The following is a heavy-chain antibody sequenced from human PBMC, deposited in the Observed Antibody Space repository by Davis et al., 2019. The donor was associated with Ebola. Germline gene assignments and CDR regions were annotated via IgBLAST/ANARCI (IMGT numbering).Heavy chain of an antibody. V-gene: IGHV4-59*01. D-gene: IGHD3-10*01. J-gene: IGHJ5*02. CDR2: IYYSGST. CDR1: GGSISSYY. Sequence: SETLSLTCTVSGGSISSYYWSWIRQPPGKGLEWIGYIYYSGSTNYNPSLKSLVTISVDTSKNQFSLKLSSVTAADTAVYYCARAGPWFGELLFVGWFDPWGQGTLVTVSS. CDR3: ARAGPWFGELLFVGWFDP.